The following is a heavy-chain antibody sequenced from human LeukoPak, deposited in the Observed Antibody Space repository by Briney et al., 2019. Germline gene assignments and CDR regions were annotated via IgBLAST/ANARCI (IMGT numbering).Heavy chain of an antibody. CDR2: INPNSGGT. CDR3: ARDIYYDSSGYYNDAFDI. V-gene: IGHV1-2*02. D-gene: IGHD3-22*01. Sequence: GASVKVSCKASGYIFTSYYMHWVRQAPGQGLEWMGWINPNSGGTNYAQKFQGRVTMTRDTSISTAYMELSRLRSDDTAVYYCARDIYYDSSGYYNDAFDIWGQGTMVTVSS. J-gene: IGHJ3*02. CDR1: GYIFTSYY.